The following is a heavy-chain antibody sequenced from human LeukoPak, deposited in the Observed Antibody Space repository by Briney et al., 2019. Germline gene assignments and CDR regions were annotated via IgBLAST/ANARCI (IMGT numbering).Heavy chain of an antibody. CDR1: GYTFTGYY. Sequence: ASVKVSCKASGYTFTGYYMHWVRQAPGQGLEWMGWINPNSGGTNYAQKFQGRVTMTRDTSISTAYMELSRLRSDDTAVYYCARVGADGDYERFDYYGMDVWGQGTTVTVSS. V-gene: IGHV1-2*02. D-gene: IGHD4-17*01. CDR2: INPNSGGT. J-gene: IGHJ6*02. CDR3: ARVGADGDYERFDYYGMDV.